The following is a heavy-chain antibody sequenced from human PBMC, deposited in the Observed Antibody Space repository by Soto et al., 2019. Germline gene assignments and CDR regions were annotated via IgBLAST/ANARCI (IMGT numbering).Heavy chain of an antibody. J-gene: IGHJ6*04. CDR3: ARLLGYCSSTSCLDV. Sequence: PGGSLRLSCAASGFTFSSYSMNWVRQAPGKGLEWVSYTSSSSSTINYADSVKGRFNNTRDNAKNSLYLQMNSLRVEYTAVYYCARLLGYCSSTSCLDVWGKGTTVTVSS. D-gene: IGHD2-2*01. CDR2: TSSSSSTI. V-gene: IGHV3-48*01. CDR1: GFTFSSYS.